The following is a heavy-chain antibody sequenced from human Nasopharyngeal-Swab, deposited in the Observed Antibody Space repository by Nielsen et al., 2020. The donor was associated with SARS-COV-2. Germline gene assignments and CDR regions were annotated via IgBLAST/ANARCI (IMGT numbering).Heavy chain of an antibody. Sequence: GGSLRLSCAASGFTFSDYYMSWIRQAPGKGLEWVSYISSSGSTIYYADSVKGRFTISRDNAKNSLYLQMNSLRAEDTAVYYCASSQACNWNDSDAFDIWGQGTMVTVSS. CDR1: GFTFSDYY. CDR3: ASSQACNWNDSDAFDI. D-gene: IGHD1-1*01. CDR2: ISSSGSTI. V-gene: IGHV3-11*04. J-gene: IGHJ3*02.